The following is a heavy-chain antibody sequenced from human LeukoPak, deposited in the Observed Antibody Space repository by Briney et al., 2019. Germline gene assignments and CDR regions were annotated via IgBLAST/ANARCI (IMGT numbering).Heavy chain of an antibody. Sequence: PSETLSLTCAAYGGSFSDYYWSWIRQPPGKGLEWIGEVNHSGSTNYNPSLKSRVTMSVDTSMNQFSLKLSSVTAADTAVYYCARRSSIMGSYLYYFDYWGQGTLVTVSS. D-gene: IGHD1-26*01. CDR1: GGSFSDYY. CDR3: ARRSSIMGSYLYYFDY. J-gene: IGHJ4*02. V-gene: IGHV4-34*01. CDR2: VNHSGST.